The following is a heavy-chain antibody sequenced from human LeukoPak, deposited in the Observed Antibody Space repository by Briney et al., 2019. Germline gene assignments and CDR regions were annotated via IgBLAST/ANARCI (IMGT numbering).Heavy chain of an antibody. J-gene: IGHJ4*02. Sequence: PGGSLRLSCAASGFTFSSYAMSWVRQAPGKGLEWVSAISGSGGSTYYADSVKGRFTISRDNSKNMLYLQMNSLRAEDTAVYYCAKDSSGWYYFDYWGQGTLVTVSS. D-gene: IGHD6-19*01. CDR1: GFTFSSYA. CDR2: ISGSGGST. V-gene: IGHV3-23*01. CDR3: AKDSSGWYYFDY.